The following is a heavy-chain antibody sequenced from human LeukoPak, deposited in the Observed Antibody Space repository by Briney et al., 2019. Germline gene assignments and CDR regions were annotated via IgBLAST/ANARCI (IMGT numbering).Heavy chain of an antibody. CDR1: GLTFSSYG. J-gene: IGHJ3*02. CDR3: AKDRFSLAAAPDAFDI. D-gene: IGHD6-13*01. V-gene: IGHV3-30*02. CDR2: IRYDGSNK. Sequence: GGSLRLSCAASGLTFSSYGMHWVRQAPGKGLEWVAFIRYDGSNKYYADSVKGRFTISRDNSKNTLYLQMNSLRAEDTAVYYCAKDRFSLAAAPDAFDIWGQGTMVTVSS.